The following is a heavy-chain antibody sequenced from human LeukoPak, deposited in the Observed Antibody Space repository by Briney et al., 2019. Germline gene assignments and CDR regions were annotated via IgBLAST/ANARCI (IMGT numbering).Heavy chain of an antibody. CDR2: MSPDSGYT. Sequence: ASVRVSCKASGYTFTSYDITWVRQATGQGLEWMGWMSPDSGYTGYAQTFQGRVTLTRNTSVSTAFMELSSLRSDDTAVYYCASSGKDYGDYYFDYWGQGTLVTVSS. D-gene: IGHD4-17*01. CDR3: ASSGKDYGDYYFDY. J-gene: IGHJ4*02. V-gene: IGHV1-8*01. CDR1: GYTFTSYD.